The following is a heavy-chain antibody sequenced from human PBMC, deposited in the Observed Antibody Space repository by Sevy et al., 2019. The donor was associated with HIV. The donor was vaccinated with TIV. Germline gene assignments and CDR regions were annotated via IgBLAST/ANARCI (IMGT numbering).Heavy chain of an antibody. CDR3: ARGGPQTTSYYYYGMDV. J-gene: IGHJ6*02. CDR2: INHSGST. CDR1: GGSLSGYY. Sequence: SETLSLTCTVYGGSLSGYYWTWIRQPPGKGLEWIGEINHSGSTNYNPYLKSRVTISVDTSKNHFSLKLTSLTAADTAAYYCARGGPQTTSYYYYGMDVWGQGTTVTVSS. D-gene: IGHD1-7*01. V-gene: IGHV4-34*01.